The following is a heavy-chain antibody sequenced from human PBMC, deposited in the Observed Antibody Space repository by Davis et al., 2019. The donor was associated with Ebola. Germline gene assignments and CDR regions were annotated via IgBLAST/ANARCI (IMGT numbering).Heavy chain of an antibody. D-gene: IGHD2-2*02. J-gene: IGHJ4*02. CDR3: TKGLFFCTMTTCHTIKMGFDQ. CDR2: ISGNGDST. V-gene: IGHV3-23*01. Sequence: GESLKISCAASGFTFSSYAMGWVRQAPGKGLEWVSAISGNGDSTYYADSVKGRFTVSRDNSKNTLSLQMNSLRAEDTAVYYCTKGLFFCTMTTCHTIKMGFDQWGQGTLVTVSS. CDR1: GFTFSSYA.